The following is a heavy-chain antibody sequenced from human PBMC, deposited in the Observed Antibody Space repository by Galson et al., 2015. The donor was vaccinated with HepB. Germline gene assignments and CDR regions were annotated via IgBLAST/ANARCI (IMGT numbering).Heavy chain of an antibody. Sequence: SLRHSCAASEFNLSSYWMNWVRQAPGKGREWVANINPDGSGEYDVSSLKGRFTIYRDNAKNSLYLQMASLRAEDTAVYYCARRISFVRGIITKPDYYYGMDVWGQGTTVTVAS. CDR1: EFNLSSYW. CDR3: ARRISFVRGIITKPDYYYGMDV. J-gene: IGHJ6*02. V-gene: IGHV3-7*03. D-gene: IGHD3-10*02. CDR2: INPDGSGE.